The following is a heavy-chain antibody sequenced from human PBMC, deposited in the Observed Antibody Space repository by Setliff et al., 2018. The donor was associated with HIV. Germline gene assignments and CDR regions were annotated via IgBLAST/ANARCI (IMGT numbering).Heavy chain of an antibody. CDR1: GASISSHY. Sequence: PSETLSLTCTVSGASISSHYWSWIRQPPGKGLEWIGYIYFSGTTNYNPSLKSRVTISVDTSKNQFSLKLTSMTAADTAIYYCARVPTSSWYVTTQRTKEYFQQWGQGTLVTVSS. CDR3: ARVPTSSWYVTTQRTKEYFQQ. V-gene: IGHV4-59*11. CDR2: IYFSGTT. D-gene: IGHD6-13*01. J-gene: IGHJ1*01.